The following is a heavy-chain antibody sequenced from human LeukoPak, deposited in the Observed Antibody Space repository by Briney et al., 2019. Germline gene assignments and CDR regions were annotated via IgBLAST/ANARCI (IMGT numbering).Heavy chain of an antibody. Sequence: RGSLRLSCAASGFTFSSYAMHWVRQAPGKGLEWVAVISYDGSNKYYADSVKGRFTISRDNSKNTLYLQMNSLRAEDTAVYYCARDWLGYCSSTSCYSCGYWGQGTLVTVSS. V-gene: IGHV3-30-3*01. CDR3: ARDWLGYCSSTSCYSCGY. CDR1: GFTFSSYA. D-gene: IGHD2-2*02. J-gene: IGHJ4*02. CDR2: ISYDGSNK.